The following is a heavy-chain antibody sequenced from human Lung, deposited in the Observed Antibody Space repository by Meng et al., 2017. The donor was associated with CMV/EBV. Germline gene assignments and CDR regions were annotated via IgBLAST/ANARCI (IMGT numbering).Heavy chain of an antibody. Sequence: GESLEISCAASGFTFSSYAMSWVRQAPGKGLEWVSVIYSGGSSTYYADSVKGRFTISRDNSKNTLYLQMNSLRAEDTAVYYCAKEYDFWSGSDHYYYYYGMDVXGQGXTVTVSS. J-gene: IGHJ6*02. CDR2: IYSGGSST. CDR3: AKEYDFWSGSDHYYYYYGMDV. CDR1: GFTFSSYA. D-gene: IGHD3-3*01. V-gene: IGHV3-23*03.